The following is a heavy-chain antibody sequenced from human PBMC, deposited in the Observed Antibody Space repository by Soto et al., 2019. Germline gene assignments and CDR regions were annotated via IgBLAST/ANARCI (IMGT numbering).Heavy chain of an antibody. CDR2: VTGSGSQI. CDR3: PKDAVHRDCLWLMDS. CDR1: GFTQRKYA. Sequence: PGGSLRLSCAACGFTQRKYAMTLARQAPGKRMESFSGVTGSGSQIYYADSVKGRFTISKANCKNTLNLQMSSLREEDTALYYCPKDAVHRDCLWLMDSLGQGTLGTVSS. V-gene: IGHV3-23*01. J-gene: IGHJ5*02. D-gene: IGHD2-21*02.